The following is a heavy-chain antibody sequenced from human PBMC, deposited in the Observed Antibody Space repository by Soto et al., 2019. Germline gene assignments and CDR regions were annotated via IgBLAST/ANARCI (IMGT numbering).Heavy chain of an antibody. CDR2: ISSSGSTI. Sequence: GGSLRLSCAASGFTFSSYEMNWVRQAPGKGLEWVSYISSSGSTIYYADSVKGRFTISRDNAKNSLYLQMNSLRAEDTAVYYCARCLPLLGMDVWGHGTTVTVSS. V-gene: IGHV3-48*03. J-gene: IGHJ6*02. CDR1: GFTFSSYE. CDR3: ARCLPLLGMDV.